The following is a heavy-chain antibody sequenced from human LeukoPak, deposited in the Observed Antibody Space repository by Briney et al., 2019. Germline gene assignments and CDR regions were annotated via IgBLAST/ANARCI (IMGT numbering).Heavy chain of an antibody. Sequence: ASVKVSCKASGYTFTSYGISWVRQAPGQGLEWMGWISAYNGNTNYAQKLQGRVTMTTDTSTSTAYMELRSLRSDDTAVYYCAREMGYGSGSYYNKFDYWGQRTLVTVSS. D-gene: IGHD3-10*01. CDR2: ISAYNGNT. CDR1: GYTFTSYG. J-gene: IGHJ4*02. CDR3: AREMGYGSGSYYNKFDY. V-gene: IGHV1-18*04.